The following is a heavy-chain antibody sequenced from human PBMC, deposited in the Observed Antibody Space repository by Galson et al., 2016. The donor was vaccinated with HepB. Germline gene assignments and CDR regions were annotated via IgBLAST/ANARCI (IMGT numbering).Heavy chain of an antibody. J-gene: IGHJ4*02. V-gene: IGHV4-59*11. CDR1: DESITTHY. D-gene: IGHD1-20*01. Sequence: SETLSLTCDVSDESITTHYWSWIRQSPGEGLEWLGYVHSSGHSKYNPSLTSRVPMSLDTSGTRFSLRLRSVTAADTAVYFCARGTRFSYKWSFDSWGQGALVTVSS. CDR2: VHSSGHS. CDR3: ARGTRFSYKWSFDS.